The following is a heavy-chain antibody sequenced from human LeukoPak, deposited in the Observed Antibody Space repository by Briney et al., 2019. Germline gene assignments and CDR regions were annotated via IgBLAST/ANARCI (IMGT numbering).Heavy chain of an antibody. CDR1: GFTFSSYA. D-gene: IGHD1-1*01. Sequence: PGGSLRLSCAASGFTFSSYAMSWVRQAPGKGLEWASAVSGSRGTTYYADSVKGRFTISRDNSKNTLYLQMNSLRAEDTAIYYCAKKYNNNWRFFDIWGQGTMVTVSS. CDR3: AKKYNNNWRFFDI. V-gene: IGHV3-23*01. CDR2: VSGSRGTT. J-gene: IGHJ3*02.